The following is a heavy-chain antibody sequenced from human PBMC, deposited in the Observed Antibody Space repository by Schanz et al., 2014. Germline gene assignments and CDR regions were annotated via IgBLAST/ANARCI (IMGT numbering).Heavy chain of an antibody. Sequence: EVQLLESGGGLVQPGGSLRLSCAASTFTFSSDWMSWVRQAPGKGLEWVSAISGSGGSTYYADSVKGRFTISRDNSKNTLFLQMNSLRVEDTAVYFCVSQTGSPNYWGQGTLVTVSS. CDR3: VSQTGSPNY. J-gene: IGHJ4*02. D-gene: IGHD6-13*01. V-gene: IGHV3-23*01. CDR2: ISGSGGST. CDR1: TFTFSSDW.